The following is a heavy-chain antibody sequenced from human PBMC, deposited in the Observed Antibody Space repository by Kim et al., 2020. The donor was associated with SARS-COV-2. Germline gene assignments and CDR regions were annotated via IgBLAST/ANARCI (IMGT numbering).Heavy chain of an antibody. J-gene: IGHJ4*02. Sequence: SETLSLTCAVYGGSFSGYYWSWIRQPPGKGLEWIGEINHSGSTNYNPSLKSRVTISVDTSKNQFSLKLSSVTAADTAVYYCASRVVSNYFDYWGQGTLVTVSS. V-gene: IGHV4-34*01. CDR2: INHSGST. CDR3: ASRVVSNYFDY. D-gene: IGHD2-15*01. CDR1: GGSFSGYY.